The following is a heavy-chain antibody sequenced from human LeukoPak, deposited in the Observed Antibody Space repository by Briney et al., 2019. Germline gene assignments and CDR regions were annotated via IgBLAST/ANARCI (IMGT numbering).Heavy chain of an antibody. CDR3: ASRGSGYYYGTRFDY. D-gene: IGHD3-22*01. V-gene: IGHV1-69*05. CDR2: IIPIFGTA. J-gene: IGHJ4*02. Sequence: SVKVSCKASGGTFISYAISWVRQAPGQGLEWMGGIIPIFGTANYAQKFQGRVTITTDESTSTAYMELSSLRSEDTAVYYCASRGSGYYYGTRFDYWGQGTLVTVSS. CDR1: GGTFISYA.